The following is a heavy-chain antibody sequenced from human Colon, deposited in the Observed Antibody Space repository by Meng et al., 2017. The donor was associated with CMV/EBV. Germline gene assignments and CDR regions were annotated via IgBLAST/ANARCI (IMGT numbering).Heavy chain of an antibody. CDR2: IRDADRFT. CDR1: GDFLYNFS. J-gene: IGHJ4*02. V-gene: IGHV1-18*04. D-gene: IGHD1-1*01. Sequence: LVQSDNELRGLVDSVVFSCMSSGDFLYNFSISWVRQAPGQGLEWMGFIRDADRFTDYGQIFRGRVTMTAYRSTTAAYMEVRSLGTEDTAIYDCVRDAGNWLLDHWGQGTVVTVSS. CDR3: VRDAGNWLLDH.